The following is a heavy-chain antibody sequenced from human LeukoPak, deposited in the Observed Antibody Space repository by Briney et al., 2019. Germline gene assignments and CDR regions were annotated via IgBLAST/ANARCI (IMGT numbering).Heavy chain of an antibody. Sequence: GGSLRLSCAASGFTFSNAWMNSVRQAPGKGLEWVSSISSSSSYIYYADSVKGRFTISRDNAKNSLYLQMNSLRAEDTAVYYCARDDYDILTGYSPHDYWGQGTLVTVSS. V-gene: IGHV3-21*01. CDR2: ISSSSSYI. J-gene: IGHJ4*02. CDR3: ARDDYDILTGYSPHDY. CDR1: GFTFSNAW. D-gene: IGHD3-9*01.